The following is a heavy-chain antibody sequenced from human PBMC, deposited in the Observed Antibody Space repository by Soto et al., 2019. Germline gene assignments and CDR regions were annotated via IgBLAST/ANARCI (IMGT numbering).Heavy chain of an antibody. CDR2: IYHSGST. CDR3: ARDSIAVAGNFDY. J-gene: IGHJ4*02. Sequence: PSETLSLTCAVSGGSISSGGYSWSWIRQPPGKGLEWIGYIYHSGSTYYNPSLKSRVTISVDRSKNQFSLKLSSVTAADTAVYYCARDSIAVAGNFDYWGQGTLVTVSS. D-gene: IGHD6-19*01. CDR1: GGSISSGGYS. V-gene: IGHV4-30-2*01.